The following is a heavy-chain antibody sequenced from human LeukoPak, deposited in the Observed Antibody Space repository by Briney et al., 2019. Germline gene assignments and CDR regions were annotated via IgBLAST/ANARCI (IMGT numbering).Heavy chain of an antibody. J-gene: IGHJ4*02. CDR3: ARDPPSSSRVAVAGTGDY. Sequence: PGGSLRLSCAASGFTFSSYSMNWVRQAPGKGLEWVSSISSSSSYIYYADSVKGRFTISRDNAKNSLYLQMNSLRAEDTAVYYCARDPPSSSRVAVAGTGDYWGQGTLVTVSS. V-gene: IGHV3-21*03. CDR2: ISSSSSYI. D-gene: IGHD6-19*01. CDR1: GFTFSSYS.